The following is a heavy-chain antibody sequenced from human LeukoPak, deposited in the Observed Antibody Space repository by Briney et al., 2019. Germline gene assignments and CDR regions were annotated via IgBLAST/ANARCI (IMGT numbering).Heavy chain of an antibody. D-gene: IGHD3-22*01. Sequence: GRSLRLSCAAPGFTFSSYWMTWVRQAPGKGLEWVANIKQDGSKKNYVDSVKGRFTISRDNAKNSLYLQMNSLRAEDTAVYYCATPLDYYDSSGYHQGGDWGQGTLVTVSS. CDR3: ATPLDYYDSSGYHQGGD. V-gene: IGHV3-7*03. CDR2: IKQDGSKK. CDR1: GFTFSSYW. J-gene: IGHJ4*02.